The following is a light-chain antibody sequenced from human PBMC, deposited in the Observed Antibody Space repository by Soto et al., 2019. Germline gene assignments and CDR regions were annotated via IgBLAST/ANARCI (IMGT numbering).Light chain of an antibody. CDR2: GVS. J-gene: IGLJ1*01. CDR3: NSYSSSSSYV. Sequence: SVVTQPASVSASPGPSITIPRTGTSSDVGGYDYVSWYQQHPGKAPKLMIYGVSYRPSGVSNRFSGSKSGDTASLTISGLQAEDEADYYCNSYSSSSSYVFGTGTKVTVL. V-gene: IGLV2-14*03. CDR1: SSDVGGYDY.